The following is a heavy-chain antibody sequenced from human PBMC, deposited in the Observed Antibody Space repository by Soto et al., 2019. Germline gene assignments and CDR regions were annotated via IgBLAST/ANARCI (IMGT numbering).Heavy chain of an antibody. CDR2: IFSNDEK. CDR3: ERIYSGYDIDY. D-gene: IGHD5-12*01. CDR1: GFSLSNARMG. V-gene: IGHV2-26*01. Sequence: QVTLKESGPVLVKPTETLTLTCTVSGFSLSNARMGVSWIRQPPGKALEWLAHIFSNDEKSYSTSLKSRLTISKDTSKSQVVLTMTNMDPVDTATYYCERIYSGYDIDYWGQGTLVTVCS. J-gene: IGHJ4*02.